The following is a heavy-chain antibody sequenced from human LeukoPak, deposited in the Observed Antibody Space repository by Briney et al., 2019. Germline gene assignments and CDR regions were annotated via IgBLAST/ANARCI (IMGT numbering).Heavy chain of an antibody. CDR3: ARDRVSYYYGSGSYRMTFWFDP. V-gene: IGHV4-4*07. CDR2: IYTSGST. Sequence: PTETLSLTCSVPGRSISSYYWTSIRQPAGKGLEWVGRIYTSGSTNYKPSLKSRVTMSVDTPTNQLSLKLSSVTAADTDVYYCARDRVSYYYGSGSYRMTFWFDPWGQGTLVTVSS. CDR1: GRSISSYY. D-gene: IGHD3-10*01. J-gene: IGHJ5*02.